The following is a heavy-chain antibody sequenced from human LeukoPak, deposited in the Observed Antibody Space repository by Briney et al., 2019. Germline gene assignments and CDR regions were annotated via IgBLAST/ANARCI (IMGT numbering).Heavy chain of an antibody. D-gene: IGHD3-10*01. CDR3: AREWRDYYGSGSRDAFDI. J-gene: IGHJ3*02. Sequence: KASETLSLTCTVSGGSISSYYWSWIGQPPGKGLEWIGYIYYSGSTNYNPSLKSRVTISVDTSKNQFSLKLSSVTAADTAVYYCAREWRDYYGSGSRDAFDIWGQGTMVTVSS. CDR1: GGSISSYY. CDR2: IYYSGST. V-gene: IGHV4-59*01.